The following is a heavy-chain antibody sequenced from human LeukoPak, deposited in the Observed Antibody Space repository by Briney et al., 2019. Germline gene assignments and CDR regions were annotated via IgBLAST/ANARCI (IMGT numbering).Heavy chain of an antibody. V-gene: IGHV3-23*01. D-gene: IGHD3-22*01. CDR1: GFTFSSYA. CDR2: ISGSGGST. Sequence: PGGSLRLSCAASGFTFSSYAMSWVRQAPGKGLEWVSAISGSGGSTYYADSVKGRFTISRDNSKNTLYLQMNSLRAEDTAVYYCAKGQAWYYDSSGYYPPDYWGQGTLVTVSS. J-gene: IGHJ4*02. CDR3: AKGQAWYYDSSGYYPPDY.